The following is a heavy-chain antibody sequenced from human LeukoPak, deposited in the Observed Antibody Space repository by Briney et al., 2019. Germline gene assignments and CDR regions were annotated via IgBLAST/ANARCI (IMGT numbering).Heavy chain of an antibody. V-gene: IGHV5-51*01. CDR3: ARWGDSSGYAPLYYFDY. D-gene: IGHD3-22*01. CDR2: IYPGDSDT. CDR1: GYSFTSYW. Sequence: GESLKISCKGSGYSFTSYWIGWVRQMPGKGLEWMGIIYPGDSDTRYSPSFQGQVTISADKSISTAYLQWSSLKASDTAMYYCARWGDSSGYAPLYYFDYWGQGTLVTVSS. J-gene: IGHJ4*02.